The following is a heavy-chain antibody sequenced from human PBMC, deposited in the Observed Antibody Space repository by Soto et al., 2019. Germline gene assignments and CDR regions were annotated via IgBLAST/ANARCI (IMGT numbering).Heavy chain of an antibody. D-gene: IGHD2-2*01. J-gene: IGHJ6*02. CDR2: IIPIFGTA. CDR3: ARDGEVVPAAPLDYYGMDV. CDR1: GGTFSSYA. Sequence: QVQLVQSGAEVKKPGSSVKVSCKASGGTFSSYAISWLRQAPGQGLEWMGGIIPIFGTANYAQKFQGRVTITADKSTSTAYMELSSLRSEDTAVYYCARDGEVVPAAPLDYYGMDVWGQGTTVTVSS. V-gene: IGHV1-69*06.